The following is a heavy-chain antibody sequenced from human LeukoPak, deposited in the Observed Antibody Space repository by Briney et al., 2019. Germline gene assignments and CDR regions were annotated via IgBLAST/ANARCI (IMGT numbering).Heavy chain of an antibody. D-gene: IGHD3-22*01. V-gene: IGHV4-4*07. CDR1: GGSISSYY. CDR2: IYTSGST. J-gene: IGHJ4*02. CDR3: ARDRYYYDSSGYYWLFDY. Sequence: PSETLSLTCTVSGGSISSYYWSWIRQPAGKGLEWIGRIYTSGSTNYNPSLKSRVTMSVETSKNQFSLKLSSVTAADTAVYYCARDRYYYDSSGYYWLFDYWGQGTLVIVSS.